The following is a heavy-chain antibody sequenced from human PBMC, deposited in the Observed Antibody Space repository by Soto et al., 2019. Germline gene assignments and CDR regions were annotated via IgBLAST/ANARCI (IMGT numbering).Heavy chain of an antibody. CDR3: ARTSSGGGCYSPGAYGMEV. J-gene: IGHJ6*02. V-gene: IGHV4-34*01. CDR1: GGSFSGNY. D-gene: IGHD2-21*02. Sequence: QVQLQQWGAGLLKPSETLSLTCAVYGGSFSGNYWSWIRQPPGKGLEWIGEINHSGSTNYNPSLNSRVTISVEASKNQFSLKLSSVTAADTALYYFARTSSGGGCYSPGAYGMEVWGQGTTVTVSS. CDR2: INHSGST.